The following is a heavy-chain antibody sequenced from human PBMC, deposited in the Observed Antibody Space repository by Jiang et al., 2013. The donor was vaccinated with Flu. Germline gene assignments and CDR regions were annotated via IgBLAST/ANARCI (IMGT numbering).Heavy chain of an antibody. Sequence: VQLLESGGGVVQPGRSLRLSCAASGFTLSSYVMHWVRQAPGKGLEWVAVILYDGSNEYYADSVKGRFTISRDNSKNTVFLQMNTLKPEDTAVYYCARGGTGFDYYYGMDVWGQGTTVTVS. CDR1: GFTLSSYV. CDR3: ARGGTGFDYYYGMDV. D-gene: IGHD1-1*01. V-gene: IGHV3-30*04. CDR2: ILYDGSNE. J-gene: IGHJ6*02.